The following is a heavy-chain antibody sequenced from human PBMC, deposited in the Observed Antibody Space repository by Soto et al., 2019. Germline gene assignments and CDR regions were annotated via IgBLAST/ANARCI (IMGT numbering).Heavy chain of an antibody. V-gene: IGHV2-5*02. CDR2: IYWDDDK. CDR3: PDVRITVTPR. CDR1: GFSLSTSGVG. Sequence: QITLKESGPTLVKPTQTLTLTCTFSGFSLSTSGVGVGWIRQPPTKALEWLALIYWDDDKRYSPSLRSRLTNTKKTSQYQVVLTMTDMDPVDTDRDCCPDVRITVTPRWGQGTLVTVSS. J-gene: IGHJ4*02. D-gene: IGHD3-16*01.